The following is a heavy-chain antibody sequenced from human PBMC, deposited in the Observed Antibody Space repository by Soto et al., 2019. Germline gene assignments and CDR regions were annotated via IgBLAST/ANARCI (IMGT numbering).Heavy chain of an antibody. CDR1: GGSISSGDYS. CDR2: IYNSGIT. J-gene: IGHJ5*02. CDR3: ARGVTVFGLVSRFWFDP. D-gene: IGHD3-3*01. V-gene: IGHV4-30-4*01. Sequence: SQTLSLTCTVSGGSISSGDYSWSWVRQSPGKGLEWIGHIYNSGITYYNPSLKSRVVISIDTSRNQFSLRLNSLTAADRAVYFCARGVTVFGLVSRFWFDPWGQGTVVTVSS.